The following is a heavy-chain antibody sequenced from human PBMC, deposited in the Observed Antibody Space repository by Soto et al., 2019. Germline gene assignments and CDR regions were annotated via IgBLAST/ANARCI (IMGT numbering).Heavy chain of an antibody. CDR3: AKPIQGRLHILTGYLHTLESGYFDY. V-gene: IGHV3-23*01. J-gene: IGHJ4*02. CDR1: GGSISSGGYS. Sequence: ETLSLTCAVSGGSISSGGYSWSWVRQAPGKGLEWVSAINDGGGDTYYTNSVRGRFTISRDNSKNMLYLQMNSLRADDTAVYYCAKPIQGRLHILTGYLHTLESGYFDYWGQGTLVTVSS. CDR2: INDGGGDT. D-gene: IGHD3-9*01.